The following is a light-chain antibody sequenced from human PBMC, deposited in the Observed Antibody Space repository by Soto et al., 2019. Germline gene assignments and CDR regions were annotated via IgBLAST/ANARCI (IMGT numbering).Light chain of an antibody. Sequence: EIVLTQSPATLSLSPGERATLSCRASQSVSSYLAWYQQKPGQAPRLLIYDASKRATGIPARCSGSGYGTDFTLTISSLEPEDFAVYYCQQRSNWPTTFGPGTKVDIK. V-gene: IGKV3-11*01. J-gene: IGKJ3*01. CDR2: DAS. CDR3: QQRSNWPTT. CDR1: QSVSSY.